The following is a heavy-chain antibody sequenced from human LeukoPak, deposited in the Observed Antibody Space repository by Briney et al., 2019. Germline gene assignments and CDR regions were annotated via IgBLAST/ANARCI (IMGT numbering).Heavy chain of an antibody. D-gene: IGHD2-15*01. V-gene: IGHV3-21*01. CDR3: ARGILADIVVVVAATDAFDI. Sequence: GGSLRLSCAASGFTFSSYSMNWVRQAPGKGLEWVSSISSSSNYVYYADSVKGRFTISRDNAKNSLYLQMNSLRAEDTAVYYCARGILADIVVVVAATDAFDIWGQGTMVTVSS. CDR1: GFTFSSYS. CDR2: ISSSSNYV. J-gene: IGHJ3*02.